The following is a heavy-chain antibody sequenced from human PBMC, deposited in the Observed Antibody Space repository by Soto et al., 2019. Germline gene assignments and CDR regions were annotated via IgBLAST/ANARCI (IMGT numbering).Heavy chain of an antibody. CDR2: ISSSSSYI. Sequence: PGGSLRLSCAASGFTFSSYSMNWVRQAPGKGLEWVSSISSSSSYIYYADSVKGRFTISRDNAKNSLYLQMNSLRAEDTAVYYCARDHYYYGSGPGNDAFDIWGQGIMVTVSS. V-gene: IGHV3-21*01. D-gene: IGHD3-10*01. CDR3: ARDHYYYGSGPGNDAFDI. J-gene: IGHJ3*02. CDR1: GFTFSSYS.